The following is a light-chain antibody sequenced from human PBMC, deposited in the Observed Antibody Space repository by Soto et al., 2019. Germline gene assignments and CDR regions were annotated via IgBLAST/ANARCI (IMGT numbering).Light chain of an antibody. CDR3: QQYYSSSLT. Sequence: DIVMTQSPDSLAVSLGERATIKCRSSQSILKSSIKKNSLAWYQQKPGQSPRLLIYWASTRDSGVPDRLSGSGSGTDFTLTISRLQAEDVAVYYCQQYYSSSLTFGGGTKVEIK. CDR2: WAS. CDR1: QSILKSSIKKNS. J-gene: IGKJ4*01. V-gene: IGKV4-1*01.